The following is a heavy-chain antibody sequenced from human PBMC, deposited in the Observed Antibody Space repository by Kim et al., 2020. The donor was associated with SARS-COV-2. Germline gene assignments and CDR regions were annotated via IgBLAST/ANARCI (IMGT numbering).Heavy chain of an antibody. CDR3: ARELHTSGWNVFDS. V-gene: IGHV3-33*01. CDR2: IWAEGNNK. CDR1: GFSFSSYG. J-gene: IGHJ5*01. D-gene: IGHD6-19*01. Sequence: GGSLRLSCSASGFSFSSYGIHWVRQAPGKGLEWVAVIWAEGNNKYYGNSVKGRFTISRDNSKNTVFLEMNSLRVEDTAVYYCARELHTSGWNVFDSCGQGTLVTVAS.